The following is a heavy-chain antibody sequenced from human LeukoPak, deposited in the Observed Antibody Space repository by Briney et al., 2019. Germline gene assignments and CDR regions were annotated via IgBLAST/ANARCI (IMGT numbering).Heavy chain of an antibody. Sequence: SQTLSLTCTVSGGSISSGSYYWSWIRQPAGKGLEWIGRIYTSRSTNYNPSLKSRVTISVDTSKNQFSLKLSSVTAADTAVYYCARDRRGYSYHDYWGQGTLVTVSS. D-gene: IGHD5-18*01. CDR3: ARDRRGYSYHDY. V-gene: IGHV4-61*02. CDR1: GGSISSGSYY. J-gene: IGHJ4*02. CDR2: IYTSRST.